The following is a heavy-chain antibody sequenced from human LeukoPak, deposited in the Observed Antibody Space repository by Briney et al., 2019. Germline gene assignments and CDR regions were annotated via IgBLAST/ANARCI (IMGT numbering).Heavy chain of an antibody. Sequence: GGSLRLSYAASGNYWMHWVRQAPGKGLVWVSHINSDGSWTSYADSVKGRFTISKDNAKNTVYLQMNSLRAEDTAVYYCVSFYETYWGRGTLVTVSS. J-gene: IGHJ4*02. CDR2: INSDGSWT. D-gene: IGHD2/OR15-2a*01. CDR1: GNYW. CDR3: VSFYETY. V-gene: IGHV3-74*01.